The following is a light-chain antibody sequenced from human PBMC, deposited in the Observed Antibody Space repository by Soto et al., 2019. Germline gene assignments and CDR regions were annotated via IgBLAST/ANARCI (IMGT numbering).Light chain of an antibody. Sequence: QSALTQPASLSGSPGPSITISCTGTSSDIGAYDYVSWFQQHPGKVPKLMISEVNNRPSGVSNRVSGSKSGNTAYLTISGLQVEDEAEDFCFSFTTTSTHVFGTGTKLTGL. J-gene: IGLJ1*01. CDR2: EVN. V-gene: IGLV2-14*01. CDR3: FSFTTTSTHV. CDR1: SSDIGAYDY.